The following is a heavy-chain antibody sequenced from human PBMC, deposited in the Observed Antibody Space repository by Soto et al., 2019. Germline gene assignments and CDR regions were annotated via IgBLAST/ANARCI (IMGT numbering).Heavy chain of an antibody. Sequence: QVQLVESGGGVVQPGRSLRLSCAASGFTFSSYAMHWVRQAPGKGLEWVAVISYDGSNKYYADSVKGRFTISRDNSKNXXYLQMNSLRAEDTAVYYGARDRTIFGVVITTPFDPWGQGTLVTVSS. V-gene: IGHV3-30-3*01. CDR1: GFTFSSYA. D-gene: IGHD3-3*01. CDR3: ARDRTIFGVVITTPFDP. CDR2: ISYDGSNK. J-gene: IGHJ5*02.